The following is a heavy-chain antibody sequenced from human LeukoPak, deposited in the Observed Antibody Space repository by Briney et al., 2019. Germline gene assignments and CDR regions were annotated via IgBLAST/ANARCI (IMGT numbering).Heavy chain of an antibody. CDR2: IYYSGST. D-gene: IGHD4-17*01. CDR1: GGSISSYY. J-gene: IGHJ6*02. CDR3: ARDRHGDYYYYYYGMDV. Sequence: PSETLSLTCTVSGGSISSYYWSWIRQPPGKGLEWIGYIYYSGSTNYNPSLKSRVTISVDTSKNQFSLKLSSVTAADTAVYYCARDRHGDYYYYYYGMDVWGQGTTVTVSS. V-gene: IGHV4-59*01.